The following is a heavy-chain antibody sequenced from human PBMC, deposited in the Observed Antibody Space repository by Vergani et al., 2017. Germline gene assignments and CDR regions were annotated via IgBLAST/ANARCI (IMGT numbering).Heavy chain of an antibody. CDR1: GFTFSSYS. CDR2: ISSSSSYI. V-gene: IGHV3-21*01. D-gene: IGHD3-10*01. Sequence: EVQLVESGGGLVKPGGSLRLSCAASGFTFSSYSMNWVRQAPGKGLEWVSSISSSSSYIYYADSVKGRFTISRDNAKNSLYLQMNSLRAEDTAVYYCAREGSITMVRGVIDYWGQGTLVTVSS. CDR3: AREGSITMVRGVIDY. J-gene: IGHJ4*02.